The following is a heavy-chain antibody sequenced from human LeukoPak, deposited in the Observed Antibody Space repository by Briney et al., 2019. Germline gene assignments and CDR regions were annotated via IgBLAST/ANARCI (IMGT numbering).Heavy chain of an antibody. D-gene: IGHD1-1*01. J-gene: IGHJ4*02. Sequence: GGSLRLSCAASGFTFSDYYMSWIRQAPGKGLEWVSYITGSGSTIYYADSVKGRFTISRDNAKNSLYLQMNSLRAEDTAVYYCARVRYPGTTTPFLDYWGQGTLVTVSS. V-gene: IGHV3-11*01. CDR3: ARVRYPGTTTPFLDY. CDR2: ITGSGSTI. CDR1: GFTFSDYY.